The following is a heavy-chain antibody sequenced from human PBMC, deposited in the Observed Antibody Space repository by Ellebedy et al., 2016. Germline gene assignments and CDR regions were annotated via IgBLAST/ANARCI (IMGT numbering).Heavy chain of an antibody. D-gene: IGHD3-10*01. Sequence: GGSLRLXXAPSGFTFSSYSMNWVRQAPGKGLEWVSSISSSSSYIYYADSVKGRFTISRVNAKNSLYLQMNSLRAEDTAVYYCATGVRGVYSMDVWGQGTTVTVSS. CDR1: GFTFSSYS. V-gene: IGHV3-21*01. J-gene: IGHJ6*02. CDR2: ISSSSSYI. CDR3: ATGVRGVYSMDV.